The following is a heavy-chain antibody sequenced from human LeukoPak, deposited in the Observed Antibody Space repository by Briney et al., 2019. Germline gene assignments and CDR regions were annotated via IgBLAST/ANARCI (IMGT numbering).Heavy chain of an antibody. CDR1: GFTFTTYS. D-gene: IGHD4-17*01. CDR3: ARERHGDYVYDY. Sequence: GGSLRLSCAASGFTFTTYSMNWVRQAPGKGLEWVSYIRSSSTINYADSVKSRFTISRDNAKNSLYLQMNGLRAEDTAVYYCARERHGDYVYDYWGQGTLVTVSS. V-gene: IGHV3-48*01. CDR2: IRSSSTI. J-gene: IGHJ4*02.